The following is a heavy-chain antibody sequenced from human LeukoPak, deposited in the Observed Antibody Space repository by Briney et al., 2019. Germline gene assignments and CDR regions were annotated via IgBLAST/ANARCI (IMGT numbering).Heavy chain of an antibody. Sequence: GGSLRLSCAASGFTFSSNVMIWVRQAPGKGLEWVSSISSSSSYIYYADSVKGRFTISRDNAKNSLYLQMNSLRAEDTAVYYCARATIFGVVIIAWGQGTLVTVSS. CDR1: GFTFSSNV. CDR3: ARATIFGVVIIA. D-gene: IGHD3-3*01. CDR2: ISSSSSYI. V-gene: IGHV3-21*01. J-gene: IGHJ5*02.